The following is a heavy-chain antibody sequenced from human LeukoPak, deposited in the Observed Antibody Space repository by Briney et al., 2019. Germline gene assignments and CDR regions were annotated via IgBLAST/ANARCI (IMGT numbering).Heavy chain of an antibody. D-gene: IGHD3-22*01. CDR1: GGSVSSSDYY. CDR2: IYYSGST. CDR3: ARDYDYDSSGYYYRWFDP. V-gene: IGHV4-39*07. J-gene: IGHJ5*02. Sequence: SETLSLTCTVSGGSVSSSDYYWDWMRQPPGKGLEWIGSIYYSGSTYYNPSLKSRVTISVDTSKNQFSLKLSSVTAADTAVYYCARDYDYDSSGYYYRWFDPWGQGTLVTVSS.